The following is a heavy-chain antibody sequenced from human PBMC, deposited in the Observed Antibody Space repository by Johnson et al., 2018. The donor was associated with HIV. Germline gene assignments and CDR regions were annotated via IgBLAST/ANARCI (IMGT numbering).Heavy chain of an antibody. Sequence: EVQLVESGGGLVQTGGSLRLSCAASGFTFSSYWMSWVRQAPGKGLEWVANIKQDGSEKYYVDSVKGRFTISRDNAKNSLYLQMNSLRAEDTAVYYCATGVGAKTLTDAFDIWGQGTMVTVSS. CDR2: IKQDGSEK. CDR3: ATGVGAKTLTDAFDI. D-gene: IGHD1-26*01. J-gene: IGHJ3*02. V-gene: IGHV3-7*01. CDR1: GFTFSSYW.